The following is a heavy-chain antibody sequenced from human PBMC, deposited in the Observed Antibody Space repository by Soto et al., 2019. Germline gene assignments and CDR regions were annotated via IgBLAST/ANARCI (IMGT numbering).Heavy chain of an antibody. V-gene: IGHV4-31*01. CDR3: ARVRALGYCSSTSCLNWFDP. J-gene: IGHJ5*02. CDR2: IYYSGST. D-gene: IGHD2-2*01. CDR1: GGSISSGGYY. Sequence: QVQLQESGPGLVKPSQTLSLTCTVSGGSISSGGYYWSWIRQHPGKGLEWIGYIYYSGSTYYNPSLKSLVTISVDTSKNQFSLKLSSVTAADTAVYYCARVRALGYCSSTSCLNWFDPWGQGTLVTVSS.